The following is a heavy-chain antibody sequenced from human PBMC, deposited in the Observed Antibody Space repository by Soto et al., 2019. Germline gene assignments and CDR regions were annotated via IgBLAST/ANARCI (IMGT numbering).Heavy chain of an antibody. D-gene: IGHD2-2*01. J-gene: IGHJ6*02. CDR2: TIPIPGTA. Sequence: SVKVSYKASGGTFSSYDISRVRQAPGQGLEWMGGTIPIPGTANSAQKFQGRVTIAADESTSTACMELSSLRSEDMAVYYCARSQGSSTSLVFYYSSYNGMYAWGLGTTVTVS. CDR1: GGTFSSYD. V-gene: IGHV1-69*13. CDR3: ARSQGSSTSLVFYYSSYNGMYA.